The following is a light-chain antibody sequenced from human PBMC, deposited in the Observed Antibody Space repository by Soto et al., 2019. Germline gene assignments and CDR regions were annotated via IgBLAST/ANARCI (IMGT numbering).Light chain of an antibody. V-gene: IGKV3-11*01. J-gene: IGKJ4*01. Sequence: EIVLTQSPATLSLSPGERATLSCRASQGVSGSLAWYQQKPGQAPRLLIYDASNMATGIPARFSGSGSGTDFTLTISSLEPEDFAVYFFQQRSNWRLTFGGGTKVEIK. CDR2: DAS. CDR3: QQRSNWRLT. CDR1: QGVSGS.